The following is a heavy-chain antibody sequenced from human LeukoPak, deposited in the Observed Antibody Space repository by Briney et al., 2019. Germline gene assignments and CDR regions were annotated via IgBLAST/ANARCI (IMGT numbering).Heavy chain of an antibody. J-gene: IGHJ5*02. CDR3: ARDYYDSSGYSRFDP. Sequence: ASVKVSCKASGYTFTGYYMHWVRQAPGQGREWMGWMNPNSGGTNYAQKFQGRVTMTRDTSISTAYMELSRLRSDDTAVYYCARDYYDSSGYSRFDPWGQGTLVTVSS. D-gene: IGHD3-22*01. CDR2: MNPNSGGT. V-gene: IGHV1-2*02. CDR1: GYTFTGYY.